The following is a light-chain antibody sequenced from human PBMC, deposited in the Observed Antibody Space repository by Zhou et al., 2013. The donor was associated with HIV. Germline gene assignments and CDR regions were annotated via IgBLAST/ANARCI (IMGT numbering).Light chain of an antibody. CDR3: MQSLQTPIT. J-gene: IGKJ5*01. CDR2: LTS. V-gene: IGKV2-28*01. CDR1: QSLLFRNGYTY. Sequence: DIVMTQSPLSLPVTPGEPASISCRSSQSLLFRNGYTYLDWYLQKPGQSPQLLIYLTSQRASGVPDRFSGGGSDIDFTLKISRVEAEDVGVYYCMQSLQTPITFGQGPRL.